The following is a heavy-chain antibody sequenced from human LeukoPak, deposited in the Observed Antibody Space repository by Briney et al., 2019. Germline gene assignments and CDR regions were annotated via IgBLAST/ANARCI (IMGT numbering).Heavy chain of an antibody. V-gene: IGHV4-39*07. CDR3: AKDRSSGYDSMDY. J-gene: IGHJ4*02. CDR1: GGSISSSSYY. CDR2: IYYSGST. Sequence: SETLSLTCTVSGGSISSSSYYWGWIRQPPGKGLEWIGSIYYSGSTYYNPSLKSRVTISVDTSKNQFSLKLSSVTAEDTALYYCAKDRSSGYDSMDYWGQGTLVTVSS. D-gene: IGHD5-12*01.